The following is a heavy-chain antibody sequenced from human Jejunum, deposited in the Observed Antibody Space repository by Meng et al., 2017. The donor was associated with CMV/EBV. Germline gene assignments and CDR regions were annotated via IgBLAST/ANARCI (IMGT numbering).Heavy chain of an antibody. J-gene: IGHJ4*02. Sequence: AASGFTFGSFAMNWVRQAPGKELGWVSTIDSSDRTYYADSVKGRFTISRDNSKNTLHLQMNSLRAEDTDVYYCAKSLVDTATDLDEWSQETLVTVSS. CDR2: IDSSDRT. V-gene: IGHV3-23*01. D-gene: IGHD5-18*01. CDR3: AKSLVDTATDLDE. CDR1: GFTFGSFA.